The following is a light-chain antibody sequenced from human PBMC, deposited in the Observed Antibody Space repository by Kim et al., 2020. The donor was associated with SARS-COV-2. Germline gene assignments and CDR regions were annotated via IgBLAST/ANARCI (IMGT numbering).Light chain of an antibody. V-gene: IGKV3-20*01. CDR3: QQYGSSPRT. J-gene: IGKJ1*01. CDR2: GAS. Sequence: ENALTQSPGTLSLSPGETATLSCRASQSVSSNYLAWYQQKPGQAPRLLIYGASSRATGIPDRFSGSGSGTDFTLTISRLEPEDFAVYYCQQYGSSPRTFGQGTKVDIK. CDR1: QSVSSNY.